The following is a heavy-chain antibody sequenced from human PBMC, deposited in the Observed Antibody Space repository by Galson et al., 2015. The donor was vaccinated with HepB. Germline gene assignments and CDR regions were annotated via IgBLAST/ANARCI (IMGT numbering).Heavy chain of an antibody. Sequence: SVKVSCKVPGYTVIELSMHWVRQAPGKGLEWMGGYDPEEGETIYAQKFQGRVTMTEDTSTDTAYMEVSSLRDEDTAVYYCTTGINYGDYLFDYWGQGTLVTVSS. CDR3: TTGINYGDYLFDY. CDR2: YDPEEGET. D-gene: IGHD4-17*01. CDR1: GYTVIELS. V-gene: IGHV1-24*01. J-gene: IGHJ4*02.